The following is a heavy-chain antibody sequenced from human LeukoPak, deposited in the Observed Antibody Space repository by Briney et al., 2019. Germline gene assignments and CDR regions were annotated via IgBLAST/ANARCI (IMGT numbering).Heavy chain of an antibody. CDR1: GFTFNTYW. CDR2: INPDGTVT. D-gene: IGHD6-19*01. Sequence: PGGSLRHSCAASGFTFNTYWMHWVRQAPGKGLVWVSPINPDGTVTTYADSVKGRFTISRDNAKNTLYLQMNSLKAEDSAVYYCVRDSPSGFFDLWGRGTLVTVSS. V-gene: IGHV3-74*01. CDR3: VRDSPSGFFDL. J-gene: IGHJ2*01.